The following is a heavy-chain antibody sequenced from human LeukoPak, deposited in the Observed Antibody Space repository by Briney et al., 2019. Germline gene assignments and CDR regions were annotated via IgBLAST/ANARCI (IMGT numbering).Heavy chain of an antibody. V-gene: IGHV3-21*01. J-gene: IGHJ6*02. CDR3: ARDRPEDFWSGYYFYYYYGMDV. Sequence: GGSLRLSCAASGFTFSSYAMSWVRQAPGKGLEWVSSISSSSSYIYYADSVKGRFTISRDNAKNSLYLQMNSLRAEDTAVYYCARDRPEDFWSGYYFYYYYGMDVWGQGTTVTVS. CDR2: ISSSSSYI. D-gene: IGHD3-3*01. CDR1: GFTFSSYA.